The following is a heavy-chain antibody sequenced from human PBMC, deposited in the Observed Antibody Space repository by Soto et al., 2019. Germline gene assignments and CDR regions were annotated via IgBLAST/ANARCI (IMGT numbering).Heavy chain of an antibody. J-gene: IGHJ4*02. CDR2: ISYDGSNK. Sequence: PGGSLRLSCAASGFTFSSYGMHWVRQAPGKGLEWVAVISYDGSNKYYADSVKGRFTISRDNSKNTLYLQMNSLRAEDTAVYYCAKANSDYYDSTSYFDYWGQGTLVTVSS. D-gene: IGHD3-22*01. V-gene: IGHV3-30*18. CDR3: AKANSDYYDSTSYFDY. CDR1: GFTFSSYG.